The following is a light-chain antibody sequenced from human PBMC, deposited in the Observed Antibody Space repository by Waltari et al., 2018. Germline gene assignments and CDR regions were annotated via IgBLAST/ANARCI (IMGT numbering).Light chain of an antibody. CDR3: SSYTSSSTEVV. Sequence: QSALTQPASVSGDPGQSITISCTGTSSEVGGYNYVTWYQQHPGKAPKLMIYDVSNRPSGVSNRFSGSKSGNTASLTISGLQAEDEADYYCSSYTSSSTEVVFGGGTKLTVL. CDR1: SSEVGGYNY. V-gene: IGLV2-14*03. J-gene: IGLJ2*01. CDR2: DVS.